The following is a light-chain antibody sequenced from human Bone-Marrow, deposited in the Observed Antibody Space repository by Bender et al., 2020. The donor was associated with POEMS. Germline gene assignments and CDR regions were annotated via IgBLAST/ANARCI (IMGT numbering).Light chain of an antibody. J-gene: IGLJ2*01. V-gene: IGLV2-11*01. CDR3: SSYGGGNTLL. CDR2: GVS. CDR1: RRNVGGYSY. Sequence: QSALTQPRSVSGSPGQSVTISCTGTRRNVGGYSYVSWYQQHPGKAPKLIIFGVSERPSGVPDRFSGSKSGNTASLTISGLRTEDEGVYYCSSYGGGNTLLFGGGTKLTVL.